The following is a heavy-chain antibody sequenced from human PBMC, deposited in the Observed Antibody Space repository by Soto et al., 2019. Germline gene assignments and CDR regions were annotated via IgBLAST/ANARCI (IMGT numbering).Heavy chain of an antibody. D-gene: IGHD1-20*01. CDR3: ARHRLPEITGNRAADRGFDY. V-gene: IGHV4-39*01. CDR1: GGSISSSSYY. Sequence: QLQLQESGPGLVKPSETLSLTCTVSGGSISSSSYYWGWIRQPPGKGLEWIGSIYYSGSTYYNPDLKSRVTLSVDPSKTQFPLKLSSVTAADTAVYYCARHRLPEITGNRAADRGFDYWGQGTLVTVSS. CDR2: IYYSGST. J-gene: IGHJ4*02.